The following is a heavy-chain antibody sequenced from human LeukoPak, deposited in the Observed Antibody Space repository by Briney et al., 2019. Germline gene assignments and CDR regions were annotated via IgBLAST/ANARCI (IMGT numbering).Heavy chain of an antibody. Sequence: EASVKVSCKASGGTFSSYAISWVGQAPGQGLEWMGRIIPIFGIANYAQKFQGRVTVTADKSTSTAYMELSSLRSEDTAVDYYARGYYDSSGYYLPYNWFDSWGQGTLVTVSS. CDR2: IIPIFGIA. D-gene: IGHD3-22*01. CDR3: ARGYYDSSGYYLPYNWFDS. J-gene: IGHJ5*01. CDR1: GGTFSSYA. V-gene: IGHV1-69*04.